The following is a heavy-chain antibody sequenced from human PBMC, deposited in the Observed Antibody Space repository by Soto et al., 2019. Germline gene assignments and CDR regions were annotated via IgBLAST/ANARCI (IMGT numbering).Heavy chain of an antibody. J-gene: IGHJ6*02. CDR2: IRSKANSYAT. CDR3: IMIVVVPAARLYGMDV. Sequence: EVQLVESGGGLVQPGGSLKLSCAASGFTFSGSAMHWVRQASGKGLEWVGRIRSKANSYATAYAASVKGRFTISRDDSKNTVYLQMNSLKTEDTAVYYCIMIVVVPAARLYGMDVWGQGTTVTVSS. D-gene: IGHD2-2*01. V-gene: IGHV3-73*02. CDR1: GFTFSGSA.